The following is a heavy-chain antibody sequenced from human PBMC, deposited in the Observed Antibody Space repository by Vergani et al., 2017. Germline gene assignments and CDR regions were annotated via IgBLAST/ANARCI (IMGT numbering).Heavy chain of an antibody. D-gene: IGHD2-2*01. Sequence: QVQLVQSGAEVKKPGSSVKVSCKASGGTFSSYAISWVRQAPGQGLEWMGWISAYNGNTNYAQKLQGRVTMTTDTSTSTAYMELRSLSSDDTAVYYCARDPDIVVVPAAPYYYYYYGMDVWGQGTTVTVSS. CDR3: ARDPDIVVVPAAPYYYYYYGMDV. J-gene: IGHJ6*02. CDR1: GGTFSSYA. V-gene: IGHV1-18*01. CDR2: ISAYNGNT.